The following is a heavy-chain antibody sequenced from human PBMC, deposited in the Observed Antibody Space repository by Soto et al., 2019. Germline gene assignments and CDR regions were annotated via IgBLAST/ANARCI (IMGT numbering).Heavy chain of an antibody. CDR2: ISSSGSTI. CDR1: GFTFSSYA. Sequence: GGSLRLSCAASGFTFSSYAMSWVRQAPGKGLEWVSAISSSGSTIYFADSVKGRFTISRDNAKNSLYLQMNSLGAEDTAVYYCASRGEYCSSTSCYPHDAFDIWGQGTMVTVSS. CDR3: ASRGEYCSSTSCYPHDAFDI. D-gene: IGHD2-2*01. J-gene: IGHJ3*02. V-gene: IGHV3-21*04.